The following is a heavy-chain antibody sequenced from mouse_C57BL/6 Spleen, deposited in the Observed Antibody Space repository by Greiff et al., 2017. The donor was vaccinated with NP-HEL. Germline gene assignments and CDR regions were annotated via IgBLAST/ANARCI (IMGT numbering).Heavy chain of an antibody. J-gene: IGHJ2*01. Sequence: DVKLQESGPGLVKPSQSLSLTCSVTGYSITSGYYWNWIRQFPGNKLEWMGYISYDGSNNYNPSLKNRIAITRDTSKNQFFLKLNSVTTEDTATYYCARGTGTGEFDYWGQGTTLTVSS. V-gene: IGHV3-6*01. CDR2: ISYDGSN. CDR1: GYSITSGYY. D-gene: IGHD4-1*01. CDR3: ARGTGTGEFDY.